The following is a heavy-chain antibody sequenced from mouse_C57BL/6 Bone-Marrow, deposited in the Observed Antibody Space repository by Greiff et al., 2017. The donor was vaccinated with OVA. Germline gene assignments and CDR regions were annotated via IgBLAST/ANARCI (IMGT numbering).Heavy chain of an antibody. CDR3: AATYDYDFGNTMDY. D-gene: IGHD2-4*01. CDR2: IDPSDRYT. CDR1: GYTFTSYW. Sequence: QVQLQQPGAELVKPGASVKLSCKASGYTFTSYWMQWVKQRPGQGLEWIGEIDPSDRYTNYNQKFKGKATLTVDTSSSTAYMQLSSLTSEDSAVYYCAATYDYDFGNTMDYWGQGTSVTVSS. J-gene: IGHJ4*01. V-gene: IGHV1-50*01.